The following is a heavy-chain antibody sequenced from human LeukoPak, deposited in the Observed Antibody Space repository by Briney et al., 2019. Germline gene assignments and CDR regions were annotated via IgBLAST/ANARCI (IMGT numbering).Heavy chain of an antibody. V-gene: IGHV3-48*04. J-gene: IGHJ3*02. CDR2: ISHTGSTT. CDR1: GFRFSSYS. CDR3: ARVLTAVVGATPGSGAFDI. D-gene: IGHD1-26*01. Sequence: GGSLRLSCAASGFRFSSYSMNWVRQAPGEGLEWVSYISHTGSTTSYADSVKGRFTISRDNARNSLYLQMNSLRAEDTALYHCARVLTAVVGATPGSGAFDIWGQGTMVTVSS.